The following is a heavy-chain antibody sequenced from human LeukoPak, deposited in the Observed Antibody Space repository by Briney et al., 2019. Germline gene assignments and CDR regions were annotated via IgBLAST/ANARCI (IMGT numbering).Heavy chain of an antibody. D-gene: IGHD7-27*01. Sequence: ASVKVSCKASGYTFTGYYMNWVRQAPGQGLEWMGWINPNSGGTNYAQKFQGRVTMTWDTSISTAYMELSSLRSEDTAVYYCARAWVIARLGDALDMWGQGTMVTVYS. CDR3: ARAWVIARLGDALDM. CDR2: INPNSGGT. V-gene: IGHV1-2*02. CDR1: GYTFTGYY. J-gene: IGHJ3*02.